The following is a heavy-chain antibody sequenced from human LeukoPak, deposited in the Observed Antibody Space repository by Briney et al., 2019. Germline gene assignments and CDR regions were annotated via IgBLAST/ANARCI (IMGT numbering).Heavy chain of an antibody. CDR2: INPSGGST. V-gene: IGHV1-46*01. Sequence: GASVKVSCKASGYTFIRYYMHWVRQAPGQGLEWMGIINPSGGSTSYAQKFQGRVTMTRDTSTSTVYMELSRLRSEDTAVYYCARGGYGDRIVYWGQGTLVSVSS. CDR1: GYTFIRYY. D-gene: IGHD4-17*01. J-gene: IGHJ4*02. CDR3: ARGGYGDRIVY.